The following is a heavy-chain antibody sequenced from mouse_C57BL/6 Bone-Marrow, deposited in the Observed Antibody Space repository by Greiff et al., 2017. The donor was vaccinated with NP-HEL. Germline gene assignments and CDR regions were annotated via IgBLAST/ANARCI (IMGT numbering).Heavy chain of an antibody. V-gene: IGHV6-3*01. CDR3: TGYDYDAMDY. CDR2: IRLKSDNYAT. D-gene: IGHD1-1*02. J-gene: IGHJ4*01. CDR1: GFTFSNYW. Sequence: EVKLVDSGGGLVQPGGSMKLSCVASGFTFSNYWMNWVRQSPEKGLEWVAQIRLKSDNYATHYAESVKGRFTISRDDSKSSVYLQMNNLRAEDTGIYYCTGYDYDAMDYWGQGTSVTVSS.